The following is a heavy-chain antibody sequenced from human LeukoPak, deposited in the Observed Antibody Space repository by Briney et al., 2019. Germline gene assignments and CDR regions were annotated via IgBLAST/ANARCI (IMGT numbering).Heavy chain of an antibody. CDR2: ISYDGSNK. CDR3: AKEIASSSWYGYYYYGMDV. J-gene: IGHJ6*02. CDR1: GFTFSSYG. V-gene: IGHV3-30*18. Sequence: GRSLRLSCAASGFTFSSYGMHWVRQAPGTGLERVAVISYDGSNKYYADSVKGRFTISRDNSKNTLYLQMNSLRAEDTAVYYCAKEIASSSWYGYYYYGMDVWGQGTTVTVSS. D-gene: IGHD6-13*01.